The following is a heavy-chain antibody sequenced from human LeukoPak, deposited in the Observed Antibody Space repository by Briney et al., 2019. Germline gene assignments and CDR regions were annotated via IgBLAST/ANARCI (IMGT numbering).Heavy chain of an antibody. CDR1: GGSFSGYY. J-gene: IGHJ5*02. CDR2: INHSGST. D-gene: IGHD6-13*01. Sequence: SETLSLTCAVYGGSFSGYYWSWIRQPPGKGLKWIGEINHSGSTNYNPSLKSRVTISVDTSKNQFSLKLSSVTAADTAVYYCARGTIAAAGTGMFWFDPWGQGTLVTVSS. V-gene: IGHV4-34*01. CDR3: ARGTIAAAGTGMFWFDP.